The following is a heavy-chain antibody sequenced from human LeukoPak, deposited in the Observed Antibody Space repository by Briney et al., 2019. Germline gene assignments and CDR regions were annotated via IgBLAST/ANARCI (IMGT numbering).Heavy chain of an antibody. CDR3: AGGYDSSGYYPRRHDY. Sequence: PSGTLSLTCAVYGGSFSGYYWSWIRQPPGKGLEWIGEINHSGSTNYSPSLKSRVTISVDTSKNQFSLKLSSVTAADTAVYYCAGGYDSSGYYPRRHDYWGQGTLVTVSS. CDR1: GGSFSGYY. J-gene: IGHJ4*02. CDR2: INHSGST. V-gene: IGHV4-34*01. D-gene: IGHD3-22*01.